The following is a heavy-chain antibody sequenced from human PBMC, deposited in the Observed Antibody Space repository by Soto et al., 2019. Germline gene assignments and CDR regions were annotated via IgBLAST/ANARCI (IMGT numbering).Heavy chain of an antibody. J-gene: IGHJ4*02. CDR2: IYYSGST. Sequence: SETLSLTCTVSGGSISSGGYYWSWIRQHPGKGLEWIGYIYYSGSTYYNPSLKSRVTISVDTSKNQFSLKLSSVTAADTAVYYCARGGILVEGFLERLSGLDYWGQGTLVTVSS. D-gene: IGHD3-3*01. CDR3: ARGGILVEGFLERLSGLDY. CDR1: GGSISSGGYY. V-gene: IGHV4-31*03.